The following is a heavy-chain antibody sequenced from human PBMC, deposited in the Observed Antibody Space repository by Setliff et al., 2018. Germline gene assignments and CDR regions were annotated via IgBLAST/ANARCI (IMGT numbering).Heavy chain of an antibody. CDR2: IYSSGST. Sequence: SETLSLTCTVSGGSCCSGSYYWSWIRQLAVKGLEWIGRIYSSGSTNYNPFLKSRVTISVDTSKNQFSLKLSSVTAADTAVYYCARDGGEYWGQGTLDTV. D-gene: IGHD3-3*01. J-gene: IGHJ4*02. CDR3: ARDGGEY. V-gene: IGHV4-61*02. CDR1: GGSCCSGSYY.